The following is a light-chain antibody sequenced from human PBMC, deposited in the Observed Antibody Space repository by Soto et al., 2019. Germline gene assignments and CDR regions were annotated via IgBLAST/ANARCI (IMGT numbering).Light chain of an antibody. CDR3: TAWDDSLNVL. J-gene: IGLJ2*01. CDR2: NNN. CDR1: SSNIGSNT. V-gene: IGLV1-44*01. Sequence: QAVLTQPPSATGTPGQRVTISCSGSSSNIGSNTVTWYQQLPGTAPKLLIYNNNQRPSGVPDRFSGSKSGTSASLAISGLQSEDEADYYCTAWDDSLNVLFGGGTKLTVL.